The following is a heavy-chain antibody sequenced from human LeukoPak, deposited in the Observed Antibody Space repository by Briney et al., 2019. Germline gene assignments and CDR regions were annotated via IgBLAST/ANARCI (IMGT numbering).Heavy chain of an antibody. J-gene: IGHJ4*02. CDR2: IYYSGST. V-gene: IGHV4-59*01. CDR3: ARARLRRGYFDY. D-gene: IGHD4-17*01. CDR1: GGSISSYY. Sequence: PSETLSLTCTVSGGSISSYYWSWIRQPPGKGLEWIGYIYYSGSTNYNPSLKSRVTISVDTSKNQFSLKLSSVTAADTAVYYCARARLRRGYFDYWGQGTLVTVSS.